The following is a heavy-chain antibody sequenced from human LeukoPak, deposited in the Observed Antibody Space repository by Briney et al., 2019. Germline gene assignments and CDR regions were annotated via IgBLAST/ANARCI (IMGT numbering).Heavy chain of an antibody. CDR1: GFTFSSYG. J-gene: IGHJ4*02. V-gene: IGHV3-30*18. D-gene: IGHD2-2*01. CDR3: AKDGEDIVVVPALYYFDY. CDR2: ISYDGSNK. Sequence: GGSLRLSCAASGFTFSSYGMHWGRQAPGKGLEWVAVISYDGSNKYYADSVKGRFTISRDNSKNTLYLQMNSLRAEDTAVYYCAKDGEDIVVVPALYYFDYWGQGTLVTVSS.